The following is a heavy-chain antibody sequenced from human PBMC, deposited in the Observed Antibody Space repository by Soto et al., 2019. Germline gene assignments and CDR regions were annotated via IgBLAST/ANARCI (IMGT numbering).Heavy chain of an antibody. D-gene: IGHD5-12*01. CDR2: IYYSGNT. J-gene: IGHJ6*01. V-gene: IGHV4-59*02. CDR1: GGSVSSHY. CDR3: ARDSGYGYYFYGMDV. Sequence: SETLSLTCSVSGGSVSSHYWSWIRQPPGKGLEWIGYIYYSGNTNYNPSLKSRLTISVDMSKNQFSLKLSSVTPADTAVYYCARDSGYGYYFYGMDVWGQGTTVTAPQ.